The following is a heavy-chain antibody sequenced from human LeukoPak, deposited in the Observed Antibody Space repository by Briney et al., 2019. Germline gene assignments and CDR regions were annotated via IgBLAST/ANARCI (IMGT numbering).Heavy chain of an antibody. Sequence: PSETLSLTCTVSGYSISSGYYWGWIRPPPGKGLEWIGSIYHSGSTYYNPSLKSRVTISVDTSKNQFSLKLSSVTAADTAVYYCARDHLDYYDSSGYYSYWGQGTLVTVSS. J-gene: IGHJ4*02. CDR3: ARDHLDYYDSSGYYSY. V-gene: IGHV4-38-2*02. CDR2: IYHSGST. CDR1: GYSISSGYY. D-gene: IGHD3-22*01.